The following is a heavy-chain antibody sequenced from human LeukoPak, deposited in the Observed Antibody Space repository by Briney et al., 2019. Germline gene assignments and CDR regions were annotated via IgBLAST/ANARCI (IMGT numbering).Heavy chain of an antibody. D-gene: IGHD3-10*01. CDR2: ISGSGGST. V-gene: IGHV3-23*01. CDR3: ARFHGRFGGFDY. Sequence: GGSLRLSCAASGFTFSSYAMSWVRQAPGKGLEWVSAISGSGGSTYYADSVKGRFTISRHNSKNTLYLQMNSLRAEDTAVYYCARFHGRFGGFDYWGQGTLVTVSS. CDR1: GFTFSSYA. J-gene: IGHJ4*02.